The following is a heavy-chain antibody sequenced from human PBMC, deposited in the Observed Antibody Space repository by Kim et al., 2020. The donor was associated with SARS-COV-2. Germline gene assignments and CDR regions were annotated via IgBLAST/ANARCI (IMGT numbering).Heavy chain of an antibody. CDR1: GGSISSSNW. CDR3: ASSLYDSSGYYYLIDY. Sequence: AETLSLTCAVSGGSISSSNWWSGVRQPPGKGLEWIGEIFHSGSTNYNPSLTSRVTISVDKSKNQFSLKLSSVTAADTAVYYCASSLYDSSGYYYLIDYWG. CDR2: IFHSGST. V-gene: IGHV4-4*02. J-gene: IGHJ4*01. D-gene: IGHD3-22*01.